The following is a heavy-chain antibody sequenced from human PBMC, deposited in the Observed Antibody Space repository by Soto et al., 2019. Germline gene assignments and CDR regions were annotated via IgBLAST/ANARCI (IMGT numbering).Heavy chain of an antibody. Sequence: QVQLVESGGGVVQPGRSLRLSCAASGLTFSSYGMHWVRQAPGKGLEWVAVIWYDGSNKYYADSVKGRFTISSDNSKNTLSLQMNSLRAEDTAVYYCARDRNPKVMDVWGQGPTVTVAS. CDR2: IWYDGSNK. CDR1: GLTFSSYG. CDR3: ARDRNPKVMDV. V-gene: IGHV3-33*01. J-gene: IGHJ6*02.